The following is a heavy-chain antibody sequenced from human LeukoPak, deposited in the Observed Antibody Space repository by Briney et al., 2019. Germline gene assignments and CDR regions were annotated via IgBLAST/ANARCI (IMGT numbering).Heavy chain of an antibody. CDR3: ARGGYARADY. CDR2: ISYDGSNK. Sequence: GGSLRLSCAASGFTFSSYGMHWVRQAPGKGLEWVAVISYDGSNKYYADSVKGRFTISRDNSKNTLYLQMNSLRAEDTAVYYCARGGYARADYWGQGTLVTVSS. D-gene: IGHD3-16*01. J-gene: IGHJ4*02. V-gene: IGHV3-30*03. CDR1: GFTFSSYG.